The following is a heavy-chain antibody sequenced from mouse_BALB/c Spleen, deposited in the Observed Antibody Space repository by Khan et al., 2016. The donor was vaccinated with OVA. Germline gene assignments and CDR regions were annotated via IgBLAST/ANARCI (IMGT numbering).Heavy chain of an antibody. CDR2: IRYSGST. CDR3: TRGRAY. V-gene: IGHV3-2*02. D-gene: IGHD3-3*01. Sequence: EVQLQESGPGLVKPSQSLSLTCTVTGYSITSDYAWNWIRQFPGNKLEWMGYIRYSGSTRYTPSLKSRISLTRETSKNQFDLQLNYVTTEDTATYYGTRGRAYWGQGTLVTVSA. J-gene: IGHJ3*01. CDR1: GYSITSDYA.